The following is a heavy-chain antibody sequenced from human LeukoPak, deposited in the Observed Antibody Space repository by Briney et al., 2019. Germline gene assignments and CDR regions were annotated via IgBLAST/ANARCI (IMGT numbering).Heavy chain of an antibody. CDR3: AMTTVVRGADY. CDR2: IYYSGST. Sequence: SETLSLTCTVSGGSISSYYWSWIRQPPGKGLEWIGYIYYSGSTNYNPSLKSRVTISVDTSKNQFSLKLSSVTAADTAVYYWAMTTVVRGADYWGQGTLVTVSS. J-gene: IGHJ4*02. V-gene: IGHV4-59*01. D-gene: IGHD4-23*01. CDR1: GGSISSYY.